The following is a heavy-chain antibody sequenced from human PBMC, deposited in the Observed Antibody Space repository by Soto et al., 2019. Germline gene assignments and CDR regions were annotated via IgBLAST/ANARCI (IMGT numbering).Heavy chain of an antibody. CDR1: GYTFTSYA. CDR3: ARDRRITGTTGAFDI. V-gene: IGHV1-3*01. Sequence: QVQLVQSGAEVKKPGASVKVSCKASGYTFTSYAMHWVRQAPGQRLEWMGWINAGNGNTKYSQKFQGRVTITRDRSASTAYMELSSLRSADTAVYYCARDRRITGTTGAFDIGGQGTMVTVSS. J-gene: IGHJ3*02. CDR2: INAGNGNT. D-gene: IGHD1-7*01.